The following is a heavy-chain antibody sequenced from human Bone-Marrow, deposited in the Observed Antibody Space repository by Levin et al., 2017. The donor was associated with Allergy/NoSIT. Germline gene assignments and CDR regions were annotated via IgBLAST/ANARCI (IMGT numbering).Heavy chain of an antibody. CDR3: PKDLKELQVVPDAFDI. D-gene: IGHD6-6*01. Sequence: RAGGSLRLSCAASGFTFSTYALTWVRQAPGKGLEWVSAISSRDGSTFYADSVKGRFTISRDNSKNTLFLQMNSLRAEDTAIYYYPKDLKELQVVPDAFDIWGQGTMVTVSS. J-gene: IGHJ3*02. V-gene: IGHV3-23*01. CDR1: GFTFSTYA. CDR2: ISSRDGST.